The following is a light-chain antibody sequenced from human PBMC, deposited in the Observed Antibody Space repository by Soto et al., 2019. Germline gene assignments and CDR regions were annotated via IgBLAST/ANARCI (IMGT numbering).Light chain of an antibody. V-gene: IGKV4-1*01. Sequence: DIVMTQSPDSLAVSLGERSTINCKSSQSVLHSSNNKNYLAWYQQKPGQTPQLLIYWATTRESGVPDRFSVSGSGTDFSLNISSLQDEDVTIYYCQQYYSPWTFGQGTKVDIK. J-gene: IGKJ1*01. CDR2: WAT. CDR1: QSVLHSSNNKNY. CDR3: QQYYSPWT.